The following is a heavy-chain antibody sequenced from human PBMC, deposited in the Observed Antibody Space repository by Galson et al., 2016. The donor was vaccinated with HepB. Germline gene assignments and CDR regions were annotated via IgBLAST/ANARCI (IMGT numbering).Heavy chain of an antibody. Sequence: QSGAEVTKPGESLRISCKGSGSNFTRFWIGWVRQMPGKRLEWMGIIYPGDSDTRYNPSFQGQVTISADKSINTAYLQWSSLKASDTAMYYCASGLTTVIMGGDYWGHGSPVTVSS. CDR2: IYPGDSDT. D-gene: IGHD4-23*01. CDR3: ASGLTTVIMGGDY. V-gene: IGHV5-51*01. J-gene: IGHJ4*01. CDR1: GSNFTRFW.